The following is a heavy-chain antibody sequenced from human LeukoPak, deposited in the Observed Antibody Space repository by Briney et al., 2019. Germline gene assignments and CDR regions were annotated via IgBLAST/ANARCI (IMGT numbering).Heavy chain of an antibody. Sequence: PGGSLRLSCAASGFTFSAYWMKWVRQAPGKGLEWVADITPDGNEKYYVDPVKGRFTISRDNAKNSLYLLMNGLRAEDTAVYYCLSAGFTGDDSWGQGTLVTVSS. CDR2: ITPDGNEK. CDR1: GFTFSAYW. J-gene: IGHJ4*02. CDR3: LSAGFTGDDS. V-gene: IGHV3-7*05. D-gene: IGHD6-13*01.